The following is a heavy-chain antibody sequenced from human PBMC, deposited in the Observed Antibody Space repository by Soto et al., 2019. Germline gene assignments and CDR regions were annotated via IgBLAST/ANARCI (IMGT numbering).Heavy chain of an antibody. CDR1: GFAFTSYS. CDR2: ISYDGSNK. CDR3: ARDQEHVMDV. Sequence: QVQLVESGGGVVQPGRSLRLSCAASGFAFTSYSIHWVRQTPGKGLEWVAVISYDGSNKYYADSVKGRFTISRDNSKNTLYLQMNSLRAEDTAVYYCARDQEHVMDVWGQGTTVTVSS. V-gene: IGHV3-30-3*01. J-gene: IGHJ6*02. D-gene: IGHD1-1*01.